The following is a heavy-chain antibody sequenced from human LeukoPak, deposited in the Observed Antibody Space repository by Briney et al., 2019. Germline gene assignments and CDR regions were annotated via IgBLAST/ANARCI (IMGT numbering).Heavy chain of an antibody. J-gene: IGHJ4*02. CDR2: ISYDGSNK. CDR1: GFTFSSYA. Sequence: GGSLRLSCAASGFTFSSYAMHWVRQAPGKGLEWVAVISYDGSNKYYADSVKGRFTISRDNSKNTLYLQMNSLRAEDTAVYYCARDGEYSSSSREYYFDYWGQGTLVTVSS. V-gene: IGHV3-30-3*01. CDR3: ARDGEYSSSSREYYFDY. D-gene: IGHD6-6*01.